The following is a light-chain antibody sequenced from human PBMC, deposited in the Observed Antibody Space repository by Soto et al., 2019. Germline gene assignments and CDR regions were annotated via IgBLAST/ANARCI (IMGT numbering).Light chain of an antibody. CDR3: QHCGSSLWT. J-gene: IGKJ1*01. Sequence: EIVLTQSPGTLSLSPGERATLSCRVSQYVSSSYLAWYQQKPGQAPRLLIYGASSRATGIPDRFSGSGSGTEFTLTISRLEPEDFAVYYCQHCGSSLWTFGQGTKVEIK. CDR2: GAS. V-gene: IGKV3-20*01. CDR1: QYVSSSY.